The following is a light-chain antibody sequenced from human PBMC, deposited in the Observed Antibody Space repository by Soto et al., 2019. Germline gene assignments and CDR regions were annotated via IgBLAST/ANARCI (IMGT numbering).Light chain of an antibody. CDR3: QQYNSYSQT. J-gene: IGKJ1*01. V-gene: IGKV1-5*01. CDR2: DAS. CDR1: QSISSW. Sequence: DIQMTQSPSTLSASVGDRVTITCRASQSISSWLAWYQQKPGKAPNLLIYDASAVESGVPSRFSGSGSGTEFTLTIGSLQPDDFATYYCQQYNSYSQTFGQGTKVEIK.